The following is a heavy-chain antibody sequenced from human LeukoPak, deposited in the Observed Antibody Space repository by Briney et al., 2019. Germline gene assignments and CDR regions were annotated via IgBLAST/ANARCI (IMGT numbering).Heavy chain of an antibody. Sequence: PSETLSLTCAVYGGSFSGYYWSWIRQPPGKGLEWIGEINHSGSTNYNPSLKSRVTISVDTSKNQFSLKLSPVTAADTAVYYCARDSVDTGSSAWGQGTLVTVSS. D-gene: IGHD5-18*01. CDR1: GGSFSGYY. V-gene: IGHV4-34*01. CDR3: ARDSVDTGSSA. J-gene: IGHJ5*02. CDR2: INHSGST.